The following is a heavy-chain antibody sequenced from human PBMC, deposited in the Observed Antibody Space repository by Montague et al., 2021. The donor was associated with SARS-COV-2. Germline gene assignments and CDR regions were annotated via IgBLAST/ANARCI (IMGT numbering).Heavy chain of an antibody. CDR1: RGSFSNYY. Sequence: SETLSLICAVSRGSFSNYYWTWIRQSPGKGLEWIGEINQGGAPNYTPSLQSRVTISLDTSKKQISLKLNSVTVADTAVFFCARGRPVQGSFRHFDSIPSGALDIWAQGSLVIVSS. V-gene: IGHV4-34*01. CDR3: ARGRPVQGSFRHFDSIPSGALDI. CDR2: INQGGAP. J-gene: IGHJ3*02. D-gene: IGHD3-9*01.